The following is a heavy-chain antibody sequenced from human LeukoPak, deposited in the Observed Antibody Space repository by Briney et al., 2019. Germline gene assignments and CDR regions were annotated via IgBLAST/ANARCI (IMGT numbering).Heavy chain of an antibody. D-gene: IGHD4-17*01. Sequence: GASVKVSCKASGYTFTGYYMHWVRQAPGQGLEWMGWINPNSGGTNYAQKFQGRVTMTRDTSISTAYMELSRLRSDDTAVYYCAREGGYGDYEDYYYYMDVWGKGTTVTVSS. CDR2: INPNSGGT. V-gene: IGHV1-2*02. J-gene: IGHJ6*03. CDR1: GYTFTGYY. CDR3: AREGGYGDYEDYYYYMDV.